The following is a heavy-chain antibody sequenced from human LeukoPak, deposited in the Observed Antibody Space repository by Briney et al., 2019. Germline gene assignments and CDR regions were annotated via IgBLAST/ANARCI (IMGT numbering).Heavy chain of an antibody. J-gene: IGHJ3*01. CDR2: IYYSGST. V-gene: IGHV4-31*03. D-gene: IGHD2/OR15-2a*01. CDR3: AGGSDVSTAFDF. Sequence: SETLSLTCTVSGVSISSGGYYWTWIRPHPGKGLEWIGYIYYSGSTSYNPSLKSRITISGDTSKNQFSLKLNSVTAADTAVYYCAGGSDVSTAFDFWGQGTMVTVSS. CDR1: GVSISSGGYY.